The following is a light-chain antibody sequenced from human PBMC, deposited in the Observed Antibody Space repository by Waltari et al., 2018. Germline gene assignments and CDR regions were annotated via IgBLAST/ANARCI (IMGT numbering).Light chain of an antibody. Sequence: EIVLTQSPGTLSLSPGERATLSCRASQSVSSSYLAWYQQKHGQAPRLLTYGASSRATGIPDRFSGSGSGTDFTLTISRLEPEDFAVYYCQQYGSSPLTFGQGTKVEIK. CDR1: QSVSSSY. CDR3: QQYGSSPLT. V-gene: IGKV3-20*01. CDR2: GAS. J-gene: IGKJ1*01.